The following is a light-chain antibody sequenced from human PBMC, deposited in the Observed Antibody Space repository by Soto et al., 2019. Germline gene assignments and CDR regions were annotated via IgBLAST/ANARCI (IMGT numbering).Light chain of an antibody. J-gene: IGKJ3*01. V-gene: IGKV1-6*01. Sequence: AIQMTQSPSSLAASVGDRVTITCRASQGIRTDLGWYQQRPGKAPKLLISEASNLRSEAPSRFSGSGSGTVFTLTISSLQPEDFATYYCLQDHNYPFTFGPGTKVEI. CDR1: QGIRTD. CDR2: EAS. CDR3: LQDHNYPFT.